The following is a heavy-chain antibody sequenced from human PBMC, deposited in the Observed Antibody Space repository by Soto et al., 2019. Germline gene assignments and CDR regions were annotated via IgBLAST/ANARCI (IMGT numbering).Heavy chain of an antibody. J-gene: IGHJ6*02. CDR3: ARAWKIEKFGVISMSKGLDV. CDR2: SSNRDRST. V-gene: IGHV3-11*01. Sequence: PXGFLRLSCAASGFIFSDYYMTWIRQAPGKGLEWLSCSSNRDRSTYYADSVKDRFVVSKDNAKNLVYLQMNSLRAEDTAVYFCARAWKIEKFGVISMSKGLDVWGQGTTVTVSS. D-gene: IGHD3-3*01. CDR1: GFIFSDYY.